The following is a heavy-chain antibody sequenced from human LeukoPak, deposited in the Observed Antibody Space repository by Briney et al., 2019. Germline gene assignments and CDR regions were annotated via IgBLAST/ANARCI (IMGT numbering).Heavy chain of an antibody. V-gene: IGHV3-23*01. CDR2: ISGSGGST. Sequence: GGSLRLSCAASGFTFSSYAMSWVRQAPGKGLEWVSAISGSGGSTYYADSVKGRFTISRDNSKNTLYLQMNSLRAEDTAVYYCAKGGNDLIAAAGTFDYWGQGTLVTVSS. CDR1: GFTFSSYA. D-gene: IGHD6-13*01. J-gene: IGHJ4*02. CDR3: AKGGNDLIAAAGTFDY.